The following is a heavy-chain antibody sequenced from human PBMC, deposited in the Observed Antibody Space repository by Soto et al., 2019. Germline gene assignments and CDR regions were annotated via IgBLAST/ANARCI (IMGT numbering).Heavy chain of an antibody. J-gene: IGHJ4*02. D-gene: IGHD2-2*01. V-gene: IGHV3-23*01. CDR3: AKFYYCRTTSCYPNDY. CDR2: ITGSGGST. CDR1: GFTFSNYD. Sequence: EVHLLESGGGLVQPGGSLRLSCAASGFTFSNYDMNWVRQAPGKGLEWVSAITGSGGSTYDADSVKGRFTISSDNSKNILYLQMNSLRAEDTAVYFCAKFYYCRTTSCYPNDYWGQGTLVTVSS.